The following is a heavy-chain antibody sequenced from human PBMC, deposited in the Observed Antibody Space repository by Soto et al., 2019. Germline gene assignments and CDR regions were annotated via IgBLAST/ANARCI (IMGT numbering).Heavy chain of an antibody. D-gene: IGHD5-12*01. CDR3: TRGPEGYNHLDY. CDR2: ISHRGNT. J-gene: IGHJ4*02. Sequence: QVQLQQWGAGLLKPSEALSLTCAVYGGSFSGHYWNWIRQPPGKGLEWIGEISHRGNTNYGPSLSPRVTMSVDTSNSQSPLRLTSVTGADTGVYYCTRGPEGYNHLDYWGQGTRATVSS. V-gene: IGHV4-34*02. CDR1: GGSFSGHY.